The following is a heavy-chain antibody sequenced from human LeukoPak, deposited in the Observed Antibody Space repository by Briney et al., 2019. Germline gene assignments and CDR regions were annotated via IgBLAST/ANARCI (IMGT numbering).Heavy chain of an antibody. J-gene: IGHJ6*02. V-gene: IGHV3-74*01. Sequence: GGSLRLSCAASGFTFSNHYMHWVRQAPGKGLVSVSRIDPNGRYTSYADSVKGRFTISRDNAKNTLYLQMNTLGAEDTALYYCVRGSTDWNGMDIWGQGTTVTVSS. CDR3: VRGSTDWNGMDI. D-gene: IGHD6-19*01. CDR2: IDPNGRYT. CDR1: GFTFSNHY.